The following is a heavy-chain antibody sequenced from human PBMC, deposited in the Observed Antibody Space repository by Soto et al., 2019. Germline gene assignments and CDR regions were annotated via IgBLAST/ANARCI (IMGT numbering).Heavy chain of an antibody. V-gene: IGHV3-48*01. J-gene: IGHJ5*02. CDR2: ISSSSSTI. Sequence: EVQLVESGGGLVQPGGSLRLSCAASGFTFSSYSMNWVRQAPVKGLEWVSYISSSSSTIYYADSVKGRFTISRDNAKNALDLQMNSLRAEDTAVDYGARENWDDGWFDPWGQGTLVTVSS. CDR3: ARENWDDGWFDP. CDR1: GFTFSSYS. D-gene: IGHD1-1*01.